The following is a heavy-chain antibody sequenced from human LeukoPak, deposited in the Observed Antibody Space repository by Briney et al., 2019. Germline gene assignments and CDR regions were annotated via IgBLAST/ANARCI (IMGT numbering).Heavy chain of an antibody. V-gene: IGHV1-69*13. CDR3: AREWNYESNGYFYYY. CDR1: GYTFTNYY. CDR2: IIPLFGTA. D-gene: IGHD3-22*01. Sequence: SVKVSCKASGYTFTNYYLHWVRQAPGQGLEWMGGIIPLFGTANYAQKFQGRVTITADESTSTAYLELSRLRFEDTAVYYCAREWNYESNGYFYYYWGQGTLVTVSS. J-gene: IGHJ4*02.